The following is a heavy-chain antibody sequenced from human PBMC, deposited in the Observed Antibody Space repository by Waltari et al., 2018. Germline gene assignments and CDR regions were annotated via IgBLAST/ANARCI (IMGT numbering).Heavy chain of an antibody. CDR1: GFTFSSYS. V-gene: IGHV3-21*01. Sequence: EVQLVESGGGLVKPGESLRLSCAASGFTFSSYSMNWVRQAPGKGLEWVSSISSSSSYIYYADSVKGRFTIPRDNAKHSRSLQMNSLRAEDTAVYYCARGTQTGYSSSWYDYWGQGTLVTVSS. CDR3: ARGTQTGYSSSWYDY. CDR2: ISSSSSYI. D-gene: IGHD6-13*01. J-gene: IGHJ4*02.